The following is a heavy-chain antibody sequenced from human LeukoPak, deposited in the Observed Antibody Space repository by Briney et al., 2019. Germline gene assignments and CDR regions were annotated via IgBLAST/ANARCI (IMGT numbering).Heavy chain of an antibody. J-gene: IGHJ5*02. D-gene: IGHD5-12*01. CDR3: SRDRLGGLDL. CDR1: GFDFSTYA. V-gene: IGHV3-21*01. Sequence: PGGSLRLSCAASGFDFSTYAINWIRQAPGKGLEWVSSISTMSNYIFYGDSVKGRFTISRDNAKNSVYLQMNSLRPEDTAVYYCSRDRLGGLDLWGQGTLVTVSS. CDR2: ISTMSNYI.